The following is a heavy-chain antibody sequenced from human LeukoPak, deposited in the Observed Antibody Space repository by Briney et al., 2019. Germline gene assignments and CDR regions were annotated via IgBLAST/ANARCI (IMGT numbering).Heavy chain of an antibody. J-gene: IGHJ4*02. D-gene: IGHD6-13*01. CDR3: ARGTQSLAAAGFYFDY. Sequence: ASVKVSCKVSGYTLTELSMHWVRQAPGKGLEWMGGFDPEDGETIYAQKFQGRVTMTEDTSTDTAYMELSSLRSEDTAVYYCARGTQSLAAAGFYFDYWGQGTLVTVSS. CDR1: GYTLTELS. CDR2: FDPEDGET. V-gene: IGHV1-24*01.